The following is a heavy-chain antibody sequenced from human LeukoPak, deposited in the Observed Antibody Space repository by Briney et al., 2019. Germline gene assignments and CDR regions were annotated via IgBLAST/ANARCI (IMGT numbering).Heavy chain of an antibody. J-gene: IGHJ6*04. CDR3: AKDRDTAMVSYYYDGMDV. D-gene: IGHD5-18*01. CDR2: ISGSGGST. V-gene: IGHV3-23*01. Sequence: GGSLRLSCAASGFTFSSYAMSWVRQAPGKGLEWVSVISGSGGSTYYADSVKGRFTISRDNSKNTLYLQINSLRAEDTAVYYCAKDRDTAMVSYYYDGMDVWGKGTTVTVSS. CDR1: GFTFSSYA.